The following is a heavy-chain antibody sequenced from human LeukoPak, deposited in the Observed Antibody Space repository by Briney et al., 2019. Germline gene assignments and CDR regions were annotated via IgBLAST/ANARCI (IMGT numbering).Heavy chain of an antibody. CDR1: GYSFTSYW. J-gene: IGHJ6*03. V-gene: IGHV5-51*01. Sequence: GESLKISCKGSGYSFTSYWIGWVRQMPGKGLEWMGIIYPGDSDTRNSPSFQGQGTISADKSISTSYLQWSSLKASDTDMYYCARHTAARPYYCYYYMDVWGKGTTVTVSS. CDR3: ARHTAARPYYCYYYMDV. CDR2: IYPGDSDT. D-gene: IGHD6-6*01.